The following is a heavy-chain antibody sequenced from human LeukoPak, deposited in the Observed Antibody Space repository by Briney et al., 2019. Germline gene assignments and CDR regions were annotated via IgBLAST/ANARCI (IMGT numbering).Heavy chain of an antibody. J-gene: IGHJ5*02. CDR2: INPSGDGT. Sequence: ASVKVSCKAFGYTFTSYYMHWVRQAPGQGLEWMGVINPSGDGTNYPQRFQGRVTLTRDTSTSTVYMELTSLRSEDTAMYYCAKETPNTGWFDPWGQGTLVTASS. CDR3: AKETPNTGWFDP. CDR1: GYTFTSYY. D-gene: IGHD1-14*01. V-gene: IGHV1-46*01.